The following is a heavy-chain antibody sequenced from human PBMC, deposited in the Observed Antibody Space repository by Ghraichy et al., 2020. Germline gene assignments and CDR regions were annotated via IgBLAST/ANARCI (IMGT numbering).Heavy chain of an antibody. D-gene: IGHD3-3*01. J-gene: IGHJ5*02. CDR1: GGTFSSYA. V-gene: IGHV1-69*13. CDR3: ARVSSIRGDLNWFDP. CDR2: IIPIFGTA. Sequence: SVKVSCKASGGTFSSYAISWVRQAPGQGLEWMGGIIPIFGTANYAQKFQGRVTITADESTSTAYMELSSLRSEDTAVYYCARVSSIRGDLNWFDPWGQGTLVTVSS.